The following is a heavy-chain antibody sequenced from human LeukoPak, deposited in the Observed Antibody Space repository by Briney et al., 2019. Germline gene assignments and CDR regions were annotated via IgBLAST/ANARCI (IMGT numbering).Heavy chain of an antibody. D-gene: IGHD5-18*01. CDR3: AKGNGYSYGRYYFDY. J-gene: IGHJ4*02. Sequence: GGSLRLSCAASGFTFSSYAMGWVRQAPGKGLEWVSAITASGGNTYYADSVKGRFIISRDNSKNTLYLQVNSLRAEDTAVYYCAKGNGYSYGRYYFDYWGQGTLVTVSS. CDR1: GFTFSSYA. CDR2: ITASGGNT. V-gene: IGHV3-23*01.